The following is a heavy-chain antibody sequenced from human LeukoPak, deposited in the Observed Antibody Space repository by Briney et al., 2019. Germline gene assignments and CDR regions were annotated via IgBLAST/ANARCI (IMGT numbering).Heavy chain of an antibody. Sequence: SETLSLTCAVSGYSISSGYYWGWIRQPPGKGLEWIGSIYHSGSTYHNPSLKSRVTISVDTSKNQFSLKLSSVTAADTAVYYCASVIAGYHIGAFKGEFDYWGQGTLVTVSS. CDR1: GYSISSGYY. CDR2: IYHSGST. CDR3: ASVIAGYHIGAFKGEFDY. J-gene: IGHJ4*02. D-gene: IGHD3-9*01. V-gene: IGHV4-38-2*01.